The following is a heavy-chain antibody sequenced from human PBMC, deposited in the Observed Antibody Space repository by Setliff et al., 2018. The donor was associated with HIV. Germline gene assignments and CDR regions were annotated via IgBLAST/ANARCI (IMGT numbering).Heavy chain of an antibody. J-gene: IGHJ3*02. D-gene: IGHD3-22*01. V-gene: IGHV4-59*08. CDR2: IHYTGNT. CDR1: GASISSYY. CDR3: ARHWNYDTGLDPFDI. Sequence: LSLTCTVSGASISSYYWSWIRQPPGKGLEWIGFIHYTGNTDYNPSLKSRVTMSTDTSKNQLSLKLNSVTAADTAVYYCARHWNYDTGLDPFDIWGQGTMVTVSS.